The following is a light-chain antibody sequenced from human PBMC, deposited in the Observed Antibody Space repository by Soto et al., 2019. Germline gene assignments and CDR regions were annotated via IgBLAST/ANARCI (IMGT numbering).Light chain of an antibody. CDR1: SSDVGGYNY. J-gene: IGLJ1*01. V-gene: IGLV2-8*01. Sequence: QLVLTQPPSASGSPGQSVTISCTGTSSDVGGYNYVSWYQQHPGKAPKLMIYEVNKRPSGVPDRFSGSKSGNTASLTVSGLQAEDEADYYCSSYAGSDTFVFGTGTKLTVL. CDR2: EVN. CDR3: SSYAGSDTFV.